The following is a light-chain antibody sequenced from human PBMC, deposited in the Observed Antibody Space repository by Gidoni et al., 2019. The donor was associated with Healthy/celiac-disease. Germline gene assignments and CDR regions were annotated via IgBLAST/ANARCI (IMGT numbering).Light chain of an antibody. CDR2: NES. J-gene: IGKJ1*01. V-gene: IGKV3-15*01. Sequence: EILLTQSPATLSVSPGERATLSCRASQSVSSNLALEQQQPGKAPRLLIDNESTRATGIPARCSGSGSGTEFTINISSLQAEDFAVDYCQQYNNWPPWTFGRGTKVEIK. CDR1: QSVSSN. CDR3: QQYNNWPPWT.